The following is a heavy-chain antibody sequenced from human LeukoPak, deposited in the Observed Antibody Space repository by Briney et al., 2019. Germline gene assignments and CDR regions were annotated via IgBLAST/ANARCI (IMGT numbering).Heavy chain of an antibody. V-gene: IGHV3-30*04. Sequence: PGRSLRLSCAASGFTFSSYAMHWVRQAPGKGLEWVAVISYDGSNKYYADSVKGRFTISRDNSKNTLYLQMNSLRAEDTAVYYCAKWAVTTTSVVDYWGQGTLVTVSS. CDR1: GFTFSSYA. J-gene: IGHJ4*02. CDR3: AKWAVTTTSVVDY. CDR2: ISYDGSNK. D-gene: IGHD4-17*01.